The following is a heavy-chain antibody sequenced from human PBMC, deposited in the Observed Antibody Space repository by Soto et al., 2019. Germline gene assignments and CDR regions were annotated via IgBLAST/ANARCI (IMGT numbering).Heavy chain of an antibody. CDR2: MNPNSGNT. CDR1: GYTFTSYD. CDR3: ARQGHCSSTSCYSGSFDI. D-gene: IGHD2-2*01. J-gene: IGHJ3*02. V-gene: IGHV1-8*01. Sequence: ASVKVSCKASGYTFTSYDINWVRQATGQGLEWMGWMNPNSGNTGYAQKFQGRVTMTRNTSISTAYMELSSLRSEDTAVYYCARQGHCSSTSCYSGSFDIWGQGTMVTVSS.